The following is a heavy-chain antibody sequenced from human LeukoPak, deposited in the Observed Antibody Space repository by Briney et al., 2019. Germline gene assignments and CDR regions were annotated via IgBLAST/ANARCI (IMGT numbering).Heavy chain of an antibody. J-gene: IGHJ4*02. D-gene: IGHD5-12*01. Sequence: GESLKISCKGYGYRFTNNWIGWVRQMPGKGLEWMGIIYPGDSDTRYSPSFQGQVTMSADKSISTAYLQWGSLKASDTAIYYCARQPIGYSGYDPPLDYWGQGTLVTVSS. CDR2: IYPGDSDT. CDR3: ARQPIGYSGYDPPLDY. V-gene: IGHV5-51*01. CDR1: GYRFTNNW.